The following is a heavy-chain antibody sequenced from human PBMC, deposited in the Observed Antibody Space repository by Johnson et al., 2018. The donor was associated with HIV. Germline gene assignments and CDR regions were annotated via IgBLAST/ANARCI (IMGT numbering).Heavy chain of an antibody. D-gene: IGHD6-6*01. CDR3: ARDGRGEQLVDQGDAFDI. V-gene: IGHV3-30*03. CDR2: ISYDGSNK. CDR1: GFTFSDHY. Sequence: QVQLVESGGGLVQSGGSLRLSCAASGFTFSDHYMDWVRQAPGKGLEWVAVISYDGSNKYYADSVKGRFTISRDNSKNTLYLQMNSLRAEDTALYFCARDGRGEQLVDQGDAFDIWGQGTMVTVSS. J-gene: IGHJ3*02.